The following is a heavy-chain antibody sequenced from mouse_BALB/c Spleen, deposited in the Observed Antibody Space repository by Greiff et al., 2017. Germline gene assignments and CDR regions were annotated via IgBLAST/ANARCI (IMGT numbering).Heavy chain of an antibody. CDR2: ISYSGST. D-gene: IGHD3-3*01. CDR1: GYSITSDSA. V-gene: IGHV3-2*02. J-gene: IGHJ2*01. CDR3: AGQPGCVDS. Sequence: ESGPGLVKPSQSLSLTCTVTGYSITSDSAWNWIRQFPGNKLEWMGYISYSGSTSYNPSLKSRIAITRDTSRNQFCLQLTSVTTEDAATYYCAGQPGCVDSWGQGTTLTVSS.